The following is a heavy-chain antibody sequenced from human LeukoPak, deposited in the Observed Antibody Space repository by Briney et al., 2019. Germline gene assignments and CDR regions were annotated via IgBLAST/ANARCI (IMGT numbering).Heavy chain of an antibody. CDR1: GYTFTGYY. Sequence: ASVKVSCKASGYTFTGYYMHWVQQAPGQGLEWMGWINPNSGGTNYAQKFQGRVTMTRDTSISTACMELSRLRSDDTAVYYCASTVTIFGVVTPPSGYYYYMDVWGKGTTVTVSS. CDR2: INPNSGGT. CDR3: ASTVTIFGVVTPPSGYYYYMDV. V-gene: IGHV1-2*02. D-gene: IGHD3-3*01. J-gene: IGHJ6*03.